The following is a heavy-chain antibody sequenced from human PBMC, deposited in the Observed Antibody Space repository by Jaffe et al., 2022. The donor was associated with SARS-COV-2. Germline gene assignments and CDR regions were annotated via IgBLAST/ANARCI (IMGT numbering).Heavy chain of an antibody. Sequence: QITLKESGPTLVKPTQTLTLTCTFSGFSLSTSGVGVGWIRQPPGKALEWLALIYWNDDKRYSPSLKSRLTITKDTSKNQVVLTMTNMDPVDTATYYCAHRGAGVVVVAAGFDPWGQGTLVTVSS. CDR1: GFSLSTSGVG. D-gene: IGHD2-15*01. CDR3: AHRGAGVVVVAAGFDP. V-gene: IGHV2-5*01. CDR2: IYWNDDK. J-gene: IGHJ5*02.